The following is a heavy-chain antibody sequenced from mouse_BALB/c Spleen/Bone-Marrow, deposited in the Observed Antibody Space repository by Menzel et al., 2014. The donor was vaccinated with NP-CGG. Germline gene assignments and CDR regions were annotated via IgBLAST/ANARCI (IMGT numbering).Heavy chain of an antibody. J-gene: IGHJ4*01. D-gene: IGHD2-3*01. Sequence: EVKLQESGGGLVKPGGSLKLSCAASGFTSSSFAMSWIRQSPEKRLEWVAEISSGGSYTYYPDTVTGRFTISRDNAKNTLYLEMSSLRSEDTAMYYCAIMKNYAMDYWGQGTSVTVSS. CDR1: GFTSSSFA. CDR3: AIMKNYAMDY. CDR2: ISSGGSYT. V-gene: IGHV5-9-4*01.